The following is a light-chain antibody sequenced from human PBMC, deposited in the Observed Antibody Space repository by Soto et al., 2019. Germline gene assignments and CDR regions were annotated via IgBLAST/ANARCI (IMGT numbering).Light chain of an antibody. J-gene: IGLJ3*02. CDR3: QTWGTGIRV. V-gene: IGLV4-69*01. CDR1: SGHTNYA. Sequence: QPVLTQSPSASASLGASVKLTCTLSSGHTNYAIAWHQQQAEKGPRYLMKVHSNGSHIRGDGIPERFSGSSSGAERYLTISNLHSADEADYYCQTWGTGIRVFGGGTKLTVL. CDR2: VHSNGSH.